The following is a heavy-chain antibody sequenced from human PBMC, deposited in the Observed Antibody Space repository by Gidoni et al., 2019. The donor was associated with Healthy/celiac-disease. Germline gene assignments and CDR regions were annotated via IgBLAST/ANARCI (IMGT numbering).Heavy chain of an antibody. CDR2: ISYDGSNK. CDR1: GFTFSSYA. Sequence: QVQLVESGGGVVQPGRSLRLSCAASGFTFSSYAMHWVRQAPGKGLEWVSVISYDGSNKYYADSVKGRFTISRDNSKNTLYLQMNSLRAEDTAVYYCARDYLGGTDWYFDLWGRGTLVTVSS. V-gene: IGHV3-30-3*01. D-gene: IGHD3-16*01. J-gene: IGHJ2*01. CDR3: ARDYLGGTDWYFDL.